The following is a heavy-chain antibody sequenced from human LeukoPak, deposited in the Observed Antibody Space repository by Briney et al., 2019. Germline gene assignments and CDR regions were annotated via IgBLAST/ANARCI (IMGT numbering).Heavy chain of an antibody. Sequence: PGGSLRLSCAASGFTFSDAWMTWVRQAPGKGLEWVGRIKSKRRGGTTDYAAPVKGRFTISRDDSKSTLYLQMNGLKSEDTALYYCTGSPYATNDFWGQGTWVTVSS. V-gene: IGHV3-15*01. CDR3: TGSPYATNDF. D-gene: IGHD2-8*01. J-gene: IGHJ4*02. CDR2: IKSKRRGGTT. CDR1: GFTFSDAW.